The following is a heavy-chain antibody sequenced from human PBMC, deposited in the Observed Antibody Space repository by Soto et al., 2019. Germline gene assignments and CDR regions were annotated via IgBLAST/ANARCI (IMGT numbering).Heavy chain of an antibody. Sequence: QVQLVESGGGVVQPGRSLRLSCAASGFTFSSYGMHWVRQAPGKGLEWVAVISYDGSNKYYADSVKGRFTISRDNSKNTLYLQMNSLRAADTAVYYCAKDMDAAAGTEGENWGQGTLVTVSS. D-gene: IGHD6-13*01. V-gene: IGHV3-30*18. CDR2: ISYDGSNK. J-gene: IGHJ4*02. CDR1: GFTFSSYG. CDR3: AKDMDAAAGTEGEN.